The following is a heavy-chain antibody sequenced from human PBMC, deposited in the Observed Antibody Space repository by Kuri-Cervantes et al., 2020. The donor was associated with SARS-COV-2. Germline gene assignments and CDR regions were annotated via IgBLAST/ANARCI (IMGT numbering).Heavy chain of an antibody. V-gene: IGHV3-74*01. CDR1: GFTFSSYW. J-gene: IGHJ3*02. D-gene: IGHD1-1*01. CDR2: INSDGSST. CDR3: ARGDVQSGVDAFDI. Sequence: GESLKISCAASGFTFSSYWMHWVRQAPGKGLVWVSRINSDGSSTSYADSVKGRFTISRDNAKNTLYLQMNSLRAEDTAVYYCARGDVQSGVDAFDIWGQGTMVTVSS.